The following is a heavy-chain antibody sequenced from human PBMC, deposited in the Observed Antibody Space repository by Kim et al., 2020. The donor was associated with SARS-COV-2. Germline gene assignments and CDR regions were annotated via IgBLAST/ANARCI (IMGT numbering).Heavy chain of an antibody. Sequence: SETLYLTCAVYGGSFSGSYFILIRQPPCQGLEWIFEINHTLLPNSPPSLKSPVTISVDTCNNPFSLKLSSVTAEDTAVYYCENWFRIQRDLAFWVQGT. CDR2: INHTLLP. J-gene: IGHJ6*02. D-gene: IGHD5-18*01. CDR1: GGSFSGSY. V-gene: IGHV4-34*01. CDR3: ENWFRIQRDLAF.